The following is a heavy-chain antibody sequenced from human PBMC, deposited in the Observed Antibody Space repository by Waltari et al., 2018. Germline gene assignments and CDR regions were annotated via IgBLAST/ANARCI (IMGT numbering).Heavy chain of an antibody. Sequence: QVQLVQSGAEVKKPGSSVKVSCKASGGTFSSYAISWVRQAPGQGLEWMGGIIPIFGTANYAQKFQGRVTITTDESTSTAYMELSSLRSEDTAVYYCASLRSSGWYGGDAFDIWGQGTMVTVSS. J-gene: IGHJ3*02. CDR1: GGTFSSYA. CDR3: ASLRSSGWYGGDAFDI. V-gene: IGHV1-69*05. CDR2: IIPIFGTA. D-gene: IGHD6-19*01.